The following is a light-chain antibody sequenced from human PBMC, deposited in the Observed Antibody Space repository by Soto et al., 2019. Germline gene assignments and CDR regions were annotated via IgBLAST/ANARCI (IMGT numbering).Light chain of an antibody. J-gene: IGKJ1*01. CDR1: QTISAW. Sequence: DIQMTQSPSTLSASVGDRVTITYRASQTISAWLAWYQQKPGKAPKFLIYQASHLQSGVPSRFSGSGSGTEFTLTISSLQPDDFATYYCQQYRSYPWTFGQGTKVEIK. CDR3: QQYRSYPWT. V-gene: IGKV1-5*03. CDR2: QAS.